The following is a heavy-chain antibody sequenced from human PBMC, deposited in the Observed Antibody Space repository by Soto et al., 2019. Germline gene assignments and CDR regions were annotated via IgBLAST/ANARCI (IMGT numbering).Heavy chain of an antibody. V-gene: IGHV1-18*04. Sequence: ASVKVSCKASGYTFTSYGISWVRQAPGQGLEWMGWISSYNGNTNYAQKVQGRVTLTTDTSTSTTYMELRSLRSDDTAVYYCARGPRYCSTTTCFSGVTWFDPWGQGTQVTVS. D-gene: IGHD2-2*01. CDR1: GYTFTSYG. CDR2: ISSYNGNT. CDR3: ARGPRYCSTTTCFSGVTWFDP. J-gene: IGHJ5*02.